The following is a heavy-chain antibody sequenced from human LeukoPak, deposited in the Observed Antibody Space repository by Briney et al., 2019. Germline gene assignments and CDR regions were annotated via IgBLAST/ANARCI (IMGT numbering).Heavy chain of an antibody. CDR3: TTDKRFGGTFN. J-gene: IGHJ4*02. Sequence: PGGSLRLSCAASGFTFSNAWMSWVRQAPGKGLEWVGRIKSKTDGGTTDYAAPVKGRFTISREDSKNTLYLQMNSLKTEDTAVYYCTTDKRFGGTFNWGQGTLVTVSS. V-gene: IGHV3-15*01. CDR2: IKSKTDGGTT. D-gene: IGHD3-10*01. CDR1: GFTFSNAW.